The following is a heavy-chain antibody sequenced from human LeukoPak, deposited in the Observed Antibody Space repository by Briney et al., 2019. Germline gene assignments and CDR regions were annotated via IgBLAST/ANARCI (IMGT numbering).Heavy chain of an antibody. CDR2: ISGSGGST. Sequence: WGVLRLSCAASGFTFSSYSMNWVRQAPGKGLEWVSAISGSGGSTYYADSVKGRFTISRDNSKNTLYLQMNSLRAEDTAVYYCAKVPGNYYDSSGYFHDAFDIWGQGTMVTVSS. V-gene: IGHV3-23*01. J-gene: IGHJ3*02. CDR1: GFTFSSYS. CDR3: AKVPGNYYDSSGYFHDAFDI. D-gene: IGHD3-22*01.